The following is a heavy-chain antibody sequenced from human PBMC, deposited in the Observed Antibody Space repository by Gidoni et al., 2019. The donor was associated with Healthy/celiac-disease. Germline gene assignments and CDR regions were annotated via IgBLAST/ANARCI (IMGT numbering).Heavy chain of an antibody. CDR2: INPSGGST. J-gene: IGHJ6*02. D-gene: IGHD5-12*01. CDR1: GYTFTSYY. Sequence: QVQLVQSGAEVKKPGASVKVSCKASGYTFTSYYMHWVRQAPGQGLEWMGIINPSGGSTSYAQKFQGRVTMTRDTSTSTVYMELSSLRSEDTAVYYCARDMATQGGYYYGMDVWGQGTTVTVSS. CDR3: ARDMATQGGYYYGMDV. V-gene: IGHV1-46*01.